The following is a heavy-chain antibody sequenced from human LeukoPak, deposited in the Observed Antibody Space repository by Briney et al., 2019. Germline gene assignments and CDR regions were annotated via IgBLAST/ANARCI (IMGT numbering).Heavy chain of an antibody. CDR3: AKVSVAGVFDY. Sequence: GGSLRLSCAASGLTFSSYAMSWVRQAPGKGLEWVSAISGSGGSTYYAGSVKGRFTISRDNSKNTLYLQMNSLRAEDTAVYYCAKVSVAGVFDYWGQGTLVTVSS. D-gene: IGHD6-19*01. CDR1: GLTFSSYA. CDR2: ISGSGGST. V-gene: IGHV3-23*01. J-gene: IGHJ4*02.